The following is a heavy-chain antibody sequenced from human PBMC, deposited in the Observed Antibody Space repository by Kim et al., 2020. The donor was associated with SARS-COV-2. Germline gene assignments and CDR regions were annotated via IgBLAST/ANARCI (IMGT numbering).Heavy chain of an antibody. Sequence: GGSLRLSCATSGFTFSSYGMRWVRQAPGKGLEWVSAMWRHGGYTFYADSVKGRFTISRDNSKNTLYLQMNSLRADDTAFYYCTTEFGRDASSLVFEMWGRGTMVTVSS. CDR1: GFTFSSYG. V-gene: IGHV3-23*01. D-gene: IGHD3-16*01. J-gene: IGHJ3*02. CDR2: MWRHGGYT. CDR3: TTEFGRDASSLVFEM.